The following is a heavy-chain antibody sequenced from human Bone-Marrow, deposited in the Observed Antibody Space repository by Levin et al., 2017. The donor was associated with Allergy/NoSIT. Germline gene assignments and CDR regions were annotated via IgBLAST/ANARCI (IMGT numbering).Heavy chain of an antibody. D-gene: IGHD4-23*01. Sequence: ASVKFSCKASGGTFSSSAISWVRQAPGQGLEWLGGIIPLFNTVNYAQKFQGRVTITADKSTGTAYMELNSLRYEDTAVYYCARDAGWELITWFDPWGQGTLVTVSS. CDR1: GGTFSSSA. J-gene: IGHJ5*02. CDR3: ARDAGWELITWFDP. CDR2: IIPLFNTV. V-gene: IGHV1-69*06.